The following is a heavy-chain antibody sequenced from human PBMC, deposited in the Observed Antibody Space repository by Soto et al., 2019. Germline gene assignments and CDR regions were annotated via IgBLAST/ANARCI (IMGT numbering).Heavy chain of an antibody. CDR2: VSYSGRT. Sequence: SETLSLTCTVSRGSINNYYWTLIRQPPGKGLEWIGYVSYSGRTNYNPSLKSRVNMFVDKSKNQFSLNLTSVTAADTAVYYCARLQYTVVPAIDVWGQGTMVTVSS. V-gene: IGHV4-59*03. J-gene: IGHJ3*01. D-gene: IGHD4-17*01. CDR3: ARLQYTVVPAIDV. CDR1: RGSINNYY.